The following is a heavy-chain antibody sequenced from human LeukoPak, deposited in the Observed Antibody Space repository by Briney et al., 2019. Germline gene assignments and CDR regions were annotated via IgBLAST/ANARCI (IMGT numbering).Heavy chain of an antibody. CDR2: ISGSGGST. CDR1: GFTFSSYA. Sequence: GGSLRLSCAASGFTFSSYAMSWVRQAPGKGLEWVSAISGSGGSTYYADSVKGRLTISRDNSKNTLYLQMNSLRAEDTAVYYCARDSSGYLAFDIWGQGTMVTVSS. V-gene: IGHV3-23*01. D-gene: IGHD3-22*01. CDR3: ARDSSGYLAFDI. J-gene: IGHJ3*02.